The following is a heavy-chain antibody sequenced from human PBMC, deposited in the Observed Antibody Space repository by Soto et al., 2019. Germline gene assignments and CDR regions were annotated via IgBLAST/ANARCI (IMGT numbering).Heavy chain of an antibody. D-gene: IGHD2-2*01. CDR2: IYPSGGST. CDR3: ARDFSGPMDY. V-gene: IGHV1-46*01. J-gene: IGHJ4*02. CDR1: GYTFTNYY. Sequence: ASVKVSCKASGYTFTNYYMHWVRQAPGQGLEWMGIIYPSGGSTRNAQKFQGRVTMARDTSTSTVYMELSSLRSEDTAVYYCARDFSGPMDYWGRGTLVTVSS.